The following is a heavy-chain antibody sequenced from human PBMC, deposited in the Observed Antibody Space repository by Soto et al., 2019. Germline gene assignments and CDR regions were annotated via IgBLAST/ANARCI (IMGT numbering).Heavy chain of an antibody. CDR3: ERRDVFDI. Sequence: GGSVRLSCAASGFTFSSYAMSWVRQALGKGLEWVSAISGSGGTTYYADSVKGRFTISRDNSKNSLYLQMNSLRAEDTAVYYCERRDVFDIWGQGTMVTVSS. CDR1: GFTFSSYA. CDR2: ISGSGGTT. J-gene: IGHJ3*02. V-gene: IGHV3-23*01.